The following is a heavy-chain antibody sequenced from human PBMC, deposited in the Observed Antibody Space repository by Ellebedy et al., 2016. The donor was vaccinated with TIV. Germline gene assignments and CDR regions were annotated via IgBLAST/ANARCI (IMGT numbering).Heavy chain of an antibody. J-gene: IGHJ4*02. CDR3: ARALDN. V-gene: IGHV3-7*01. CDR1: GFTFSSYW. Sequence: GESLKISCAASGFTFSSYWINWVRQAPGKGLEWVANIKQDGSEIYYLDSVKGRFTISRDNTKNSLYLQMISLRAEDTAVYYCARALDNWGQGTLVTVSS. CDR2: IKQDGSEI.